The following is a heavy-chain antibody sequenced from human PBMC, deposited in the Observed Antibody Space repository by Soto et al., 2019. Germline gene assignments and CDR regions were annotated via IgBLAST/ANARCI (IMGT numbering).Heavy chain of an antibody. V-gene: IGHV1-2*04. D-gene: IGHD5-12*01. CDR1: GYTFICYY. CDR2: INPNSGGA. Sequence: QVQLVQSGAEVKKPGASVKVSCKASGYTFICYYIHWVRQAPGQGLEWMGWINPNSGGAKYSQKFQAWVTMTSDTSISTAYMELSRLKSDDTAVYYCARSGGGYDLGDYWGQGTLVTVSS. CDR3: ARSGGGYDLGDY. J-gene: IGHJ4*02.